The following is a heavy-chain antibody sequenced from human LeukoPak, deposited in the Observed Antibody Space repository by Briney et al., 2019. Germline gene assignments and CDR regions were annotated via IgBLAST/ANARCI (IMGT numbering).Heavy chain of an antibody. CDR3: ANSDTGV. CDR2: IDTSGISA. CDR1: GFTFRTYW. Sequence: GGSLRLSCVDSGFTFRTYWMHWVRQAPGKGLEWVSHIDTSGISATYADSVKGRFTISRDNAKNTVYLQMNSLRAEDTAIYYCANSDTGVWGQGTLVTVSS. D-gene: IGHD2-15*01. V-gene: IGHV3-74*01. J-gene: IGHJ4*02.